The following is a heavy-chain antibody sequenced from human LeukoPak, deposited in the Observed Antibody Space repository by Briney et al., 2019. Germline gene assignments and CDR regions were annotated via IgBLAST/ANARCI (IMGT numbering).Heavy chain of an antibody. D-gene: IGHD6-13*01. J-gene: IGHJ6*02. CDR3: AREEQQLGYYYYYGMDV. CDR1: GDSISSGGYY. CDR2: IYYSGST. V-gene: IGHV4-39*07. Sequence: PSETLSLTCTVSGDSISSGGYYWGWIRQPPGKGLEWIGSIYYSGSTYYNPSLKSRVTISVDTSKNQFSLKLSSVTAADTAVYYCAREEQQLGYYYYYGMDVWGQGTTVTVSS.